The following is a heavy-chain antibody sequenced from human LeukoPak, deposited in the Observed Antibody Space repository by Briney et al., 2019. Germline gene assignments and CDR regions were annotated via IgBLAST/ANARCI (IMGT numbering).Heavy chain of an antibody. V-gene: IGHV1-69*01. D-gene: IGHD6-19*01. Sequence: ASVKVSCKASGGTFSSYAISWVRQAPGQGLEWMGGVIPIFGTANYAQKFQGRVTITADESTSTAYMELTSLRSEDTAVYYCARGRMAGTYVFDYWGQGTLVTVSS. CDR2: VIPIFGTA. J-gene: IGHJ4*02. CDR3: ARGRMAGTYVFDY. CDR1: GGTFSSYA.